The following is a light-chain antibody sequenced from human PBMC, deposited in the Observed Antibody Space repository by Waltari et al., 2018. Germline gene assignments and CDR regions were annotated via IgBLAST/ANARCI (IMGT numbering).Light chain of an antibody. V-gene: IGLV1-44*01. CDR2: SNN. CDR1: SSNIGRYT. Sequence: QSVLTQPPSASGTPGQRVTISCSGGSSNIGRYTVNWYQQLPGTAPKLLIYSNNQRPSGVPDRFSGSKSGTSASLAISGLQSEDEADYYCAAWDDSLNGRGVFGGGTKLTVL. CDR3: AAWDDSLNGRGV. J-gene: IGLJ2*01.